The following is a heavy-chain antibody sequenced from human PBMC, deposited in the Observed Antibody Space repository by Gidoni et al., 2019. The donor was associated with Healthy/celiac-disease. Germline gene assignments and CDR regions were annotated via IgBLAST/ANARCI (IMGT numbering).Heavy chain of an antibody. J-gene: IGHJ5*02. Sequence: EVQLLESGGGLVQPGGSLRLSCAASGFTFSSYAMSWVRQAPGKGLEWVSAISGRGGSTYYADSVKGRFTISRDNSKNTLYLQMNSLRAEDTAVYYCAKVKGDGDYAPSDPWGQGTLVTVSS. CDR3: AKVKGDGDYAPSDP. V-gene: IGHV3-23*01. D-gene: IGHD4-17*01. CDR2: ISGRGGST. CDR1: GFTFSSYA.